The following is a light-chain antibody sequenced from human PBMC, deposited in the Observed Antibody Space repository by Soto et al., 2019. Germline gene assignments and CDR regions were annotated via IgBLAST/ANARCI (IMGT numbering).Light chain of an antibody. V-gene: IGLV2-14*01. Sequence: QSVLAQPASVSGSPGQSSTISCTGTSSDVGGYNYVSWYQQHPGKAPKLMIYEVSHRPSGVSNRFSGSKSGNTASLTISGLQAEDEADYYCSSYTSSSTLDVFGTGTKVTVL. CDR1: SSDVGGYNY. CDR2: EVS. CDR3: SSYTSSSTLDV. J-gene: IGLJ1*01.